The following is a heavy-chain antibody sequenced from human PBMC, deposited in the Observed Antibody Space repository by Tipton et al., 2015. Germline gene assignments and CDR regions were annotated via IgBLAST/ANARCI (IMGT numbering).Heavy chain of an antibody. V-gene: IGHV3-48*02. CDR3: ATKLYASAWDY. D-gene: IGHD6-19*01. J-gene: IGHJ4*02. Sequence: QLVQSGGGLVHPGGSLRLSCAASGFTFSSYDMNWVRQAPGKGLEWVSYISSRSSTIYYADSVKGRFTISRDNANNSLHLQMHSLRDEATAVYYGATKLYASAWDYWGQGTLVTVSS. CDR1: GFTFSSYD. CDR2: ISSRSSTI.